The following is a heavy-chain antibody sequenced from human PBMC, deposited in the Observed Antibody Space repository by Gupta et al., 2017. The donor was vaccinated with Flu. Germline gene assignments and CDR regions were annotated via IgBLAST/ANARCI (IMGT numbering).Heavy chain of an antibody. V-gene: IGHV1-69*01. CDR3: ARDRGYYLDYYFDY. Sequence: QVQLVQSGAEVKKPGPSVTVSCKASGGTFSSYAFSWVRQAPGQGLEWMGGITGMFGTTHYAQELQGRVTITADELTSTTYMELSSLRSEDTAVYYCARDRGYYLDYYFDYWGQGTLVTVSS. J-gene: IGHJ4*02. CDR1: GGTFSSYA. CDR2: ITGMFGTT. D-gene: IGHD2-15*01.